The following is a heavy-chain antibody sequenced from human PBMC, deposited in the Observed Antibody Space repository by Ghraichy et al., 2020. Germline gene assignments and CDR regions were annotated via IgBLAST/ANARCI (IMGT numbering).Heavy chain of an antibody. V-gene: IGHV3-33*01. J-gene: IGHJ4*02. D-gene: IGHD3-22*01. CDR2: IWYDGSNK. CDR3: ARDGGHYDSSVDY. CDR1: GFTFSSYG. Sequence: GGSLRLSCAASGFTFSSYGMHWVRQAPGKGLEWVAVIWYDGSNKYYADSVKGRFTISRDNSKNTLYLQMNSLRAEDTAVYYCARDGGHYDSSVDYWGQGTLVTVSS.